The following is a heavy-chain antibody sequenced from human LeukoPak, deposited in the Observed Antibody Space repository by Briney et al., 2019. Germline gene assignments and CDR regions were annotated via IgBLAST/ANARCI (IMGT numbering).Heavy chain of an antibody. D-gene: IGHD2-2*01. CDR3: ARRSIVVVPAAKYYYYYYMDV. V-gene: IGHV1-8*03. CDR2: MNPNSGNT. Sequence: ASVKVSCKASGYTFTSYDINWVRQATGQGLERMGWMNPNSGNTGYAQKFQGRVTITRNTSISTAYMELSSLRSEDTAVYYCARRSIVVVPAAKYYYYYYMDVWGKGTTVTVSS. CDR1: GYTFTSYD. J-gene: IGHJ6*03.